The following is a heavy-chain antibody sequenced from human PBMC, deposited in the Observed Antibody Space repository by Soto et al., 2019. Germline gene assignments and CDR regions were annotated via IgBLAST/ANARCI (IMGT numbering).Heavy chain of an antibody. V-gene: IGHV1-18*01. Sequence: ASVXVSCKASGYTFTSYGISWVRQAPGQGLEWMGWISAYNGNTNYAQKLQGRVTMTTDTSTSTAYMELRSLRSDDTAVYYCARVWVVTMVRGASVAFDIWGQGTMVNVS. J-gene: IGHJ3*02. D-gene: IGHD3-10*01. CDR3: ARVWVVTMVRGASVAFDI. CDR2: ISAYNGNT. CDR1: GYTFTSYG.